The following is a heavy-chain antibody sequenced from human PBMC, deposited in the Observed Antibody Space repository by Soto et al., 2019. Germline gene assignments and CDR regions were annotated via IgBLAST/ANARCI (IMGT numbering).Heavy chain of an antibody. V-gene: IGHV3-23*01. CDR1: GFTDDSYA. CDR2: INSGGTVA. J-gene: IGHJ4*02. Sequence: EVQLLESGGGLVQPGGSQRLSCAASGFTDDSYAMSWVRQAPGKGLEWVSGINSGGTVAHYADSVKGRFAISRDNSKNTLSLEMNSLRADDTGLYYCAISTGGFGGLFVVPSDYWGQGTLVTVSS. D-gene: IGHD3-16*02. CDR3: AISTGGFGGLFVVPSDY.